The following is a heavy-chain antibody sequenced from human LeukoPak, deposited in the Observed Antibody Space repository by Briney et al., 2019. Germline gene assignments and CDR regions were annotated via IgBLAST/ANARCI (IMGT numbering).Heavy chain of an antibody. CDR1: GITLSNYG. CDR3: ARELISSTSLDY. CDR2: ISGSGGGT. J-gene: IGHJ4*02. D-gene: IGHD2-15*01. Sequence: GGSLRLSCAVSGITLSNYGMSWVRQAPGKGLEWVAGISGSGGGTNYADSVKGRFTISRDNRKNTLYLQMNSLRAEDTAVCYCARELISSTSLDYWGQGTLVTVSS. V-gene: IGHV3-23*01.